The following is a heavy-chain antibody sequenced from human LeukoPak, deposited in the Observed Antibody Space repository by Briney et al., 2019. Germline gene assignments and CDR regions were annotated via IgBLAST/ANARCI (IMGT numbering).Heavy chain of an antibody. CDR3: VGDREPNWFDP. CDR1: GDSVSSNSAA. J-gene: IGHJ5*02. V-gene: IGHV6-1*01. Sequence: SQTLSLTCAISGDSVSSNSAAWHWIRQSPSRGLEWLGRTYYRSRWYSNYAPSVKSRITINPDTSKNQFSLQLNSVTPEDTAVYYCVGDREPNWFDPWGQGTLVTVSS. D-gene: IGHD5-24*01. CDR2: TYYRSRWYS.